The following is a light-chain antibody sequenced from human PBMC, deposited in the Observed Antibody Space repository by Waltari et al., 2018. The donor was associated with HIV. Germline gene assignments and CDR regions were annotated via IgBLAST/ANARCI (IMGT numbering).Light chain of an antibody. CDR3: SSYTSSSTLEV. V-gene: IGLV2-14*01. CDR1: SSDVGGYNY. J-gene: IGLJ1*01. Sequence: QSALTQPASVSGSPGQSITISCTGTSSDVGGYNYVSWYQQHPGKAPKLMIYEVSNRPSWVSNRFSGSKSGNTASLTISGLQAEDEADYYCSSYTSSSTLEVFGTGTKVTVL. CDR2: EVS.